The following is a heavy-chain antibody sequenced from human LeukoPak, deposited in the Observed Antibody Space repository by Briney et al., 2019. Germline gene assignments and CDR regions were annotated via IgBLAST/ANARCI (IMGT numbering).Heavy chain of an antibody. CDR3: ARGQLTDPRIDY. CDR1: GFTFSSHA. Sequence: GGSLRLSCAASGFTFSSHAMSWVRQAPGKGLEWVSAISGSGGSTYYADSVKGRFTISRDNAKNSLYLQMNSLRAEDTAVYYCARGQLTDPRIDYWGQGTLVTVSS. V-gene: IGHV3-23*01. J-gene: IGHJ4*02. CDR2: ISGSGGST. D-gene: IGHD6-13*01.